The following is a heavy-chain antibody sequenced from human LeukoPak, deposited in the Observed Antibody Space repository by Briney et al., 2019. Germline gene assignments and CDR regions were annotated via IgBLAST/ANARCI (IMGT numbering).Heavy chain of an antibody. Sequence: SVKVSCKASGGTFSSYAISWVRQAPGQGLEWMGGIIPIFGTANYAQKFQGRVTITADESTSTAYMELSSLRSEDTAVYYCARGGWFGELLFGYFDYWGQGTLVTVSS. CDR3: ARGGWFGELLFGYFDY. CDR1: GGTFSSYA. V-gene: IGHV1-69*01. D-gene: IGHD3-10*01. CDR2: IIPIFGTA. J-gene: IGHJ4*02.